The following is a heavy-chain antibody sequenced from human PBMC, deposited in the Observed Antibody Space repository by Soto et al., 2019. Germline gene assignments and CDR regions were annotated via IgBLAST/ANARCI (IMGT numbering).Heavy chain of an antibody. CDR1: GFTFSSYA. CDR2: ISYDGSNK. Sequence: QVQLVESGGGVVQPGRSLRLSCAASGFTFSSYAMHWVRQAPGKGLEWVAVISYDGSNKYYADSVKGRFTTSRDNAKNTQHMQMNSLRSEDTAAYYGARGTCSWCATVTMGYWGQGTLVTVSS. CDR3: ARGTCSWCATVTMGY. J-gene: IGHJ4*02. V-gene: IGHV3-30-3*01. D-gene: IGHD4-17*01.